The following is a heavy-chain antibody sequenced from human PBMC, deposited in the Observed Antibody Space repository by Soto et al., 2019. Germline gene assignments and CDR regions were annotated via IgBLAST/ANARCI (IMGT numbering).Heavy chain of an antibody. CDR2: ISGSGGST. CDR1: GFSFSSYA. Sequence: GGSLRLSCAASGFSFSSYAMSWVRQAPGKGLEWVSAISGSGGSTYYADSVKGRFTISRDNSKNTLYLQMNSLRAEDTAVYYCAKDSAAYYDILTIDAFDIWGQGTMVTVS. D-gene: IGHD3-9*01. CDR3: AKDSAAYYDILTIDAFDI. V-gene: IGHV3-23*01. J-gene: IGHJ3*02.